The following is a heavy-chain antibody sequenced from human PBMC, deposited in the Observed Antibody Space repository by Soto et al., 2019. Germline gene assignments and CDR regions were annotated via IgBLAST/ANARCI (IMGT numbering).Heavy chain of an antibody. CDR1: GGSISSYY. J-gene: IGHJ5*02. V-gene: IGHV4-4*07. CDR3: ARDWIVGATTIWFDP. D-gene: IGHD1-26*01. Sequence: NPSETLSLTCTVSGGSISSYYWSWIRQPAGKGLEWIGRIYTSGSTNYNPSLKSRVTMSVDTSKNQFSLKLSSVTAADTAVYYCARDWIVGATTIWFDPWGQGTLVTVSS. CDR2: IYTSGST.